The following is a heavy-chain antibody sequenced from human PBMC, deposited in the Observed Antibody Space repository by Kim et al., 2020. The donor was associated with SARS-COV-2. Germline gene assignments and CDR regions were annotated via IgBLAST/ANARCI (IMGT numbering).Heavy chain of an antibody. J-gene: IGHJ4*02. CDR1: GGTFSSYA. CDR3: ARDSDTAMVIPFDY. CDR2: IIPILGIA. V-gene: IGHV1-69*04. Sequence: SVKVSCKASGGTFSSYAISWVRQAPGQGLEWMGRIIPILGIANYAQKFQGRVTITADKSTSTAYMELSSLRSEDTAVYYCARDSDTAMVIPFDYWGQGTLVTVSS. D-gene: IGHD5-18*01.